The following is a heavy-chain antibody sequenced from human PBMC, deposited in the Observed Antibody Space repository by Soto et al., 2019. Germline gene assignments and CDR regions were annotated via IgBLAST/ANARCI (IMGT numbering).Heavy chain of an antibody. CDR3: ARDPGYCSSTSCYSQGVDV. V-gene: IGHV6-1*01. J-gene: IGHJ6*02. CDR1: GDSVSSNSAA. D-gene: IGHD2-2*03. Sequence: PSQTLSLTCAISGDSVSSNSAAWNWIRQSPSRGLEWLGRTYYRSKWYNDYAVSVKSRITINPDTSKNQFSLQLNSVTPEDTAVYYCARDPGYCSSTSCYSQGVDVWGQGTTVTVSS. CDR2: TYYRSKWYN.